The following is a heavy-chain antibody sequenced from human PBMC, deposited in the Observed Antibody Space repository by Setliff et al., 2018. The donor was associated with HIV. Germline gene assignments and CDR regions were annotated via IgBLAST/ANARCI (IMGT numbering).Heavy chain of an antibody. Sequence: SETLSLTCTVSGGSISDSRYSWSWIRQPPGKGLEWIGYIYTSGSTNYNPSLKSRVTISVDTSENQFSLKLTSVTAADTAMYFCARDATSEGYMDVWGKGTTVTVSS. CDR2: IYTSGST. CDR3: ARDATSEGYMDV. CDR1: GGSISDSRYS. J-gene: IGHJ6*03. V-gene: IGHV4-61*01.